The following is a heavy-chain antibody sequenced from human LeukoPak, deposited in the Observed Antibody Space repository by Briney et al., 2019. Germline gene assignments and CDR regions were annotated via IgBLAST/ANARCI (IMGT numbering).Heavy chain of an antibody. Sequence: SETLSLTCAVYGGSFRGYYWSWIRQPPGKGLEWIGEINHSGSTNYNPSLKSRVTISVDTSKNQFSLKLSSVTAADTAVYYCARGNYDSSGYYVDYWGQGTLVTVSS. V-gene: IGHV4-34*01. J-gene: IGHJ4*02. CDR1: GGSFRGYY. CDR3: ARGNYDSSGYYVDY. CDR2: INHSGST. D-gene: IGHD3-22*01.